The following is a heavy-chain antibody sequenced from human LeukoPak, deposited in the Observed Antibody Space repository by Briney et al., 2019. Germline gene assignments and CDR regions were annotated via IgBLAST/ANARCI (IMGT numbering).Heavy chain of an antibody. CDR3: AKAWWSTSSGGDSSGI. CDR1: GFTLSNSA. Sequence: PGGSLRLSCAASGFTLSNSAMSWVRQAPGKGLEWVSGFSGPGKTYYADSVKGRFTISRDTSKSTLYLQINSLRAEDTAVYYCAKAWWSTSSGGDSSGIWGQGTMVTVSS. D-gene: IGHD6-6*01. V-gene: IGHV3-23*01. J-gene: IGHJ3*02. CDR2: FSGPGKT.